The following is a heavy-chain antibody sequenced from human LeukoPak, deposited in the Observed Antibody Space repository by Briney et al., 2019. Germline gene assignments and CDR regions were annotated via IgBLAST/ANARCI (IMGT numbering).Heavy chain of an antibody. CDR2: INSDGSTT. CDR1: GFTFSSYW. J-gene: IGHJ6*03. Sequence: PGGSLRLSCAASGFTFSSYWMDWVRQAPGKGLVWVSRINSDGSTTSYADSVKGRFTISRDNAKNTLYLQMNSLRAEDTAVYYCARGWSTSFPYYYYYMDVWGKGTTVTVSS. CDR3: ARGWSTSFPYYYYYMDV. D-gene: IGHD6-6*01. V-gene: IGHV3-74*01.